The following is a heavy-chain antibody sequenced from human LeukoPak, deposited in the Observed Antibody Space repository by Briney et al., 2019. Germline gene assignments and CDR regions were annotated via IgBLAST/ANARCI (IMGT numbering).Heavy chain of an antibody. Sequence: SETLSLTCAVYGGSFSGYYWSWIRQPPGKGLEWIGEINHSGSTNYNPSLKSRVTISVDTSKNQFSLKLSSVTAADTAVYYCARGPAPWYFDLWGRGTLVTVSS. V-gene: IGHV4-34*01. CDR3: ARGPAPWYFDL. J-gene: IGHJ2*01. D-gene: IGHD6-25*01. CDR2: INHSGST. CDR1: GGSFSGYY.